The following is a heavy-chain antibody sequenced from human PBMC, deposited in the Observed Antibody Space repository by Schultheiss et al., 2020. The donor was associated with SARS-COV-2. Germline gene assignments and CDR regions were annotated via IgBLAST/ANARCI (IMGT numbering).Heavy chain of an antibody. CDR3: ARPPPSYSNHLDYYYYGMDV. V-gene: IGHV1-2*06. CDR1: GGTFSSYA. J-gene: IGHJ6*02. CDR2: INPNSGGT. Sequence: GGSLRLSCKASGGTFSSYAISWVRQAPGQGLEWMGRINPNSGGTNYAQKFQGRVTMTRDTSISTAYMELSRLRSDDTAVYYCARPPPSYSNHLDYYYYGMDVWGQGTTVTVSS. D-gene: IGHD6-13*01.